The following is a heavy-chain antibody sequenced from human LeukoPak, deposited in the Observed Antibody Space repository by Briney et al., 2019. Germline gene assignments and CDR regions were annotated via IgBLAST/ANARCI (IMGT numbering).Heavy chain of an antibody. CDR2: IIPIFGTA. D-gene: IGHD6-13*01. CDR3: ARVDAAGINLSYYYYYMDV. Sequence: PVKVSCKASGGTFSSYAISWVRQAPGQGLEWMGGIIPIFGTANYAQKFQGRVTITADESTSTAYMELSSLRSEDTAVYYCARVDAAGINLSYYYYYMDVWGKGTTVTISS. CDR1: GGTFSSYA. V-gene: IGHV1-69*13. J-gene: IGHJ6*03.